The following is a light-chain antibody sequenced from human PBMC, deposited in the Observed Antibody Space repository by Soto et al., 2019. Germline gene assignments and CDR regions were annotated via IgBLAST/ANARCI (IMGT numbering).Light chain of an antibody. V-gene: IGKV3-15*01. Sequence: EIVLTQSPGTLSLSPGERATLSCRASQSVSSKYLAWYQQKPGQAPRVLIHGASTRATGIPARFSGSGSGTEFTLTISSLQSEDFAVYYCQQYNNRPPWTFGQGTKVDI. CDR2: GAS. CDR3: QQYNNRPPWT. J-gene: IGKJ1*01. CDR1: QSVSSKY.